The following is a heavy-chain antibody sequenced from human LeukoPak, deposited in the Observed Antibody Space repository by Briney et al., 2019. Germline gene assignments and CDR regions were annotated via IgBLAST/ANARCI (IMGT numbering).Heavy chain of an antibody. V-gene: IGHV3-11*01. Sequence: GGSLRLSCAASGFTFSDYYMSWIRQAPGKGLEWVSYISSSGSTIYYADSVKGRFTISRDNAKNSLYLQMNSLRAEDTAVYYCAGPPYYYDSSGYSDYWAQGPLVTVSS. CDR3: AGPPYYYDSSGYSDY. D-gene: IGHD3-22*01. CDR2: ISSSGSTI. J-gene: IGHJ4*02. CDR1: GFTFSDYY.